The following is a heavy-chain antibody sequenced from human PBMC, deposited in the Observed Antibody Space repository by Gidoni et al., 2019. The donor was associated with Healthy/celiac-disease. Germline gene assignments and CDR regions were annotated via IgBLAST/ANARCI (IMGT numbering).Heavy chain of an antibody. J-gene: IGHJ4*02. CDR1: GGSISSSSYY. Sequence: QLQLQESGPGLVKPSATLSLTCTVSGGSISSSSYYWGWIRQPPGKGLEWIGSIYYSGSTYYNPSLKSRVTISVDTSKNQFSLKLSSVTAADTAVYYCASPTSGSGSYPFDYWGQGTLVTVSS. V-gene: IGHV4-39*01. D-gene: IGHD3-10*01. CDR3: ASPTSGSGSYPFDY. CDR2: IYYSGST.